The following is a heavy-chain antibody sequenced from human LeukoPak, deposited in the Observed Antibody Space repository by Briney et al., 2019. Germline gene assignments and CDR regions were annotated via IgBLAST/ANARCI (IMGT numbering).Heavy chain of an antibody. CDR3: TTDSSGYYEGYFDY. CDR2: IKSKTDGGTT. CDR1: GFTFSNAL. J-gene: IGHJ4*02. Sequence: GGSLRLSCAASGFTFSNALMSWVRQAPGKGLEWVGRIKSKTDGGTTDYAAPVKGRFTISRDDSKNTLYLQMNSLKTEDTAVYYCTTDSSGYYEGYFDYWGQGTLVTVSS. V-gene: IGHV3-15*01. D-gene: IGHD3-22*01.